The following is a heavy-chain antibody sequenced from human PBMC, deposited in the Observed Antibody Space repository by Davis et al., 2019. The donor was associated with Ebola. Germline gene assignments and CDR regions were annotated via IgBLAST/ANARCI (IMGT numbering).Heavy chain of an antibody. CDR3: VRFGRGAY. Sequence: PGGSLRLSCTVSGVSISTHYWSWIRQPPGKGLEWVGIIYDSGRTNYNPSLKSRVTISADTSKNQFSLNLRSVTAADTAVYYCVRFGRGAYWGQGTLVTVSS. CDR2: IYDSGRT. D-gene: IGHD3-16*01. CDR1: GVSISTHY. V-gene: IGHV4-59*11. J-gene: IGHJ4*02.